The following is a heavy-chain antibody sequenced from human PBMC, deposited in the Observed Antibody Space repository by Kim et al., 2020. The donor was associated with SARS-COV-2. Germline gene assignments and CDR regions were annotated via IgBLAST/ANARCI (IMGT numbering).Heavy chain of an antibody. V-gene: IGHV1-18*04. J-gene: IGHJ4*02. Sequence: ASVKVSCKASGYIFSTYGFSWVRQAPGQGLELLGWISARDGYAHYAQKVQGRVTMTTDTSTNTAYMELWSLRSDDTAMYYCARGVYGDVSFAYWGQGNL. D-gene: IGHD4-17*01. CDR1: GYIFSTYG. CDR3: ARGVYGDVSFAY. CDR2: ISARDGYA.